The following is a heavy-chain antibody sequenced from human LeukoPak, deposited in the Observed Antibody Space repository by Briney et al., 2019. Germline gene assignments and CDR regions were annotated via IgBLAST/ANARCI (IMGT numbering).Heavy chain of an antibody. V-gene: IGHV3-73*01. D-gene: IGHD2-15*01. Sequence: PGGSVRLSCAASGFTFSIYYMSWVRQASGKGLVWVGRIRSKANSYATAYAATVKGRFTISRDDSKNTAYLQMNSLKTEDTAVYYCTSQRYSEYYYYMDVWGKGTTVTVSS. J-gene: IGHJ6*03. CDR1: GFTFSIYY. CDR3: TSQRYSEYYYYMDV. CDR2: IRSKANSYAT.